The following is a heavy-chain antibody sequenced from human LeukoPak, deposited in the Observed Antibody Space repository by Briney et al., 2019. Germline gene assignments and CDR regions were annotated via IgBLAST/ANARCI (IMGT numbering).Heavy chain of an antibody. V-gene: IGHV4-59*01. J-gene: IGHJ4*02. CDR1: EYDFRAYT. D-gene: IGHD3-22*01. CDR3: ARPPHYYDTSGYSV. Sequence: KSGGSLRLSCVASEYDFRAYTFTWVRQAPGKRLEWIGYVSNIETTNYNPSLKSRVTISVDTSKNQFSLRLNSVTAADTAVYYCARPPHYYDTSGYSVWGQGTLVTVSS. CDR2: VSNIETT.